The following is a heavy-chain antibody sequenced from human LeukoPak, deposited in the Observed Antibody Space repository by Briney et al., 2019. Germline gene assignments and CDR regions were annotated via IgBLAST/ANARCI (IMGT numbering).Heavy chain of an antibody. D-gene: IGHD6-13*01. V-gene: IGHV4-61*01. CDR3: ARDVGAPYSSSWPYYYYGMDV. Sequence: SETLSLTCTVSGGSVRSDTYYWRWLRQPPGKGLEWIGYVYYSGRTNYNPSLKSRVTISVDTSKNQFSLKLSSVTAADTAVYYCARDVGAPYSSSWPYYYYGMDVWGQGTTVTVSS. CDR2: VYYSGRT. J-gene: IGHJ6*02. CDR1: GGSVRSDTYY.